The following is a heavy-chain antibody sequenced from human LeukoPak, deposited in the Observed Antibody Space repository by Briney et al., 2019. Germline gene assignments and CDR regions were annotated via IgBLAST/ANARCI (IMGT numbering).Heavy chain of an antibody. CDR1: GFTFSDYY. CDR2: IYYSGST. J-gene: IGHJ5*02. V-gene: IGHV4-31*02. CDR3: ARGVMVRGVIITPWFDP. D-gene: IGHD3-10*01. Sequence: LRLSCAASGFTFSDYYMSWIRQPPGKGLEWIGYIYYSGSTYYNPSLKSRVTISVDTSKNQFSLKLSSVTAADTAVYYCARGVMVRGVIITPWFDPWGQGTLVTVPS.